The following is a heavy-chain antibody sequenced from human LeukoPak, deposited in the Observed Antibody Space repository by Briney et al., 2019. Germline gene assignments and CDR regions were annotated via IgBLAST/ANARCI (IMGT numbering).Heavy chain of an antibody. CDR2: IQSKADGGTT. CDR3: TTGTWIQLWLADY. D-gene: IGHD5-18*01. J-gene: IGHJ4*02. CDR1: GFTVISNY. Sequence: GGSLRLSCAASGFTVISNYMSWVRQAPGKGLEWVGHIQSKADGGTTDFAAPVKGRFTISRDDSKNTLFLQMNSLKTEDTAVYYCTTGTWIQLWLADYWGQGTLVTVSS. V-gene: IGHV3-15*01.